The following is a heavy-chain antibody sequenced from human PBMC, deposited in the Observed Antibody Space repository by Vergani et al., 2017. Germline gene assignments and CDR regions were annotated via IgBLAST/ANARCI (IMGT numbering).Heavy chain of an antibody. D-gene: IGHD6-19*01. V-gene: IGHV1-2*02. CDR3: ARREEPIAVAVPFDY. CDR2: INPNSGGT. CDR1: GYTFTGYY. Sequence: QVQLVQSGAEVKKPGASVKVSCTASGYTFTGYYMHWVRQAPGQGLEWMGWINPNSGGTNYAQKFQGRVTMTRDTSISTAYMELSSVTAADTAVYYCARREEPIAVAVPFDYWGQGTLVTVSS. J-gene: IGHJ4*02.